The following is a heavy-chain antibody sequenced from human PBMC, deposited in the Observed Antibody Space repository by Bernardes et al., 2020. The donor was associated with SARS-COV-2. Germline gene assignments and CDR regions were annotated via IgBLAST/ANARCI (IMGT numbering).Heavy chain of an antibody. J-gene: IGHJ4*02. CDR1: GYTFTDYY. CDR3: SKIQTYFDSSGDY. CDR2: INPSGGST. V-gene: IGHV1-46*01. D-gene: IGHD3-22*01. Sequence: ASVKVSCKTSGYTFTDYYIHWVRQAPGQGLEWMGIINPSGGSTNYAEKFQGRVTMTRDTSTSTVYMELSSLRFDDTAVYYCSKIQTYFDSSGDYWGQGTLVTVSS.